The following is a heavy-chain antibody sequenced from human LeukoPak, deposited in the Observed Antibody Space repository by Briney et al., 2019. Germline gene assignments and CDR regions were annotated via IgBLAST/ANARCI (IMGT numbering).Heavy chain of an antibody. V-gene: IGHV4-39*01. CDR1: GGSISSSSFY. D-gene: IGHD6-13*01. J-gene: IGHJ4*02. CDR3: ARHSGPYASSWFDY. Sequence: SETLSLTCTVSGGSISSSSFYWGWIRQPPGKGLEWFGSIYYSGSTSYNPSLKSRVTISVDTSKNQFSLKLSSVTAADTAVYYCARHSGPYASSWFDYWGQGTLVTVSS. CDR2: IYYSGST.